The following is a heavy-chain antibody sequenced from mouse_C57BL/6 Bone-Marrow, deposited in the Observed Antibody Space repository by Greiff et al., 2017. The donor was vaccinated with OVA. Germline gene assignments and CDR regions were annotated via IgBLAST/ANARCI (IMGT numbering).Heavy chain of an antibody. J-gene: IGHJ4*01. CDR1: GFTFSSYA. V-gene: IGHV5-9-1*02. CDR3: TRDPYYYGSSYAMDY. CDR2: ISSGGDYI. D-gene: IGHD1-1*01. Sequence: EVMLVESGEGLVKPGGSLKLSCAASGFTFSSYAMSWVRQTPEKRLEWVAYISSGGDYIYYADTVKGRFTISRDNARNTLYLQMSSLKSEDTAMYYCTRDPYYYGSSYAMDYWGQGTSVTVSS.